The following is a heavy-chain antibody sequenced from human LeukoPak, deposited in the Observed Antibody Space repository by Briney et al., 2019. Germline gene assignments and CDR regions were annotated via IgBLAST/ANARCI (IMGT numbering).Heavy chain of an antibody. CDR3: ARWGYYDSSGSY. Sequence: GGSLRLSCAASGFTFNDYYMSWIRQAPGKGLEWVSYISTGRTIYYADSVKGRFTISRENAKTSLYLQMNSLRAEDTAVYYCARWGYYDSSGSYWGQGTLVTVSS. J-gene: IGHJ4*02. V-gene: IGHV3-11*04. D-gene: IGHD3-22*01. CDR2: ISTGRTI. CDR1: GFTFNDYY.